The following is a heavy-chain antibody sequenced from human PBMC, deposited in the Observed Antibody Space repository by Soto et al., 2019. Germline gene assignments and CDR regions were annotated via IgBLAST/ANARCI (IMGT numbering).Heavy chain of an antibody. CDR1: GGSFSGYY. Sequence: SETLSLTCAVYGGSFSGYYWTWFRQPPGTGLEWIGEINHSGSTNYNPSLKSRVTISVDTSKNQFSLKLSSVTAADTAVYYCARRYGVAYDYWGQGTLVTVSS. CDR3: ARRYGVAYDY. CDR2: INHSGST. V-gene: IGHV4-34*01. D-gene: IGHD1-20*01. J-gene: IGHJ4*02.